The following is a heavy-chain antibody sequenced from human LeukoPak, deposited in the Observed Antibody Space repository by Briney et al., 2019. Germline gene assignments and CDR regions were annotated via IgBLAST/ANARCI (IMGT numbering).Heavy chain of an antibody. J-gene: IGHJ4*02. Sequence: PSQTLSLTCTVSGGSISSKSYYWSWIRQPAGKGLEWIGRIYASGSTDYNPSLKSRVTISRDTSKNQFSLKLSSVTAADTAVYYCARVQGIAVAGRLDYWGQGTLVTVSS. CDR2: IYASGST. CDR3: ARVQGIAVAGRLDY. D-gene: IGHD6-19*01. CDR1: GGSISSKSYY. V-gene: IGHV4-61*02.